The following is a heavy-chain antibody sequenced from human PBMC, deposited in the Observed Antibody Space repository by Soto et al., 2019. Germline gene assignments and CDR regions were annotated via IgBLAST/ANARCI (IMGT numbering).Heavy chain of an antibody. CDR1: GGSLSSYY. J-gene: IGHJ4*02. V-gene: IGHV4-59*01. CDR2: VYYSGST. D-gene: IGHD4-17*01. CDR3: ARTRADGELDY. Sequence: SETLSLTCTVSGGSLSSYYWSWVRQSPGKGLEWIAYVYYSGSTNYNPSLKSRVTISVDTSKNQFSLRLTSMTAADTAVYYCARTRADGELDYWGQGTLVTVSS.